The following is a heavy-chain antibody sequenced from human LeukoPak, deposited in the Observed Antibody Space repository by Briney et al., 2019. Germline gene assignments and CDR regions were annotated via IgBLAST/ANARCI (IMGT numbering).Heavy chain of an antibody. Sequence: GGSLRLSCAASGFTFSSNYMSWVRQAPGKGLEWVSVFYSGGSTYYAESVKGRFTISRHNSKSTLYLQMNSLRAEDTAVYYCARGVGGSYSGWFDPWGQGTLVTVSS. D-gene: IGHD1-26*01. J-gene: IGHJ5*02. CDR1: GFTFSSNY. CDR3: ARGVGGSYSGWFDP. V-gene: IGHV3-53*04. CDR2: FYSGGST.